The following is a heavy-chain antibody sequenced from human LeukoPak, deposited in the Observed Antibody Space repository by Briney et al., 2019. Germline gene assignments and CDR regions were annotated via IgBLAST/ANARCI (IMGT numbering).Heavy chain of an antibody. CDR1: GFTFSSYS. V-gene: IGHV3-48*04. D-gene: IGHD3-10*01. J-gene: IGHJ4*02. Sequence: GGSLRLSCAASGFTFSSYSMNWVRQAPGKGLEWVSYISSSSSTIYYADSVKGRFTISRDNAKNSLYLQMNSLRAEDTAVYYCARDHAMVRGVIKGRAFDIWGQGTLVTVSS. CDR3: ARDHAMVRGVIKGRAFDI. CDR2: ISSSSSTI.